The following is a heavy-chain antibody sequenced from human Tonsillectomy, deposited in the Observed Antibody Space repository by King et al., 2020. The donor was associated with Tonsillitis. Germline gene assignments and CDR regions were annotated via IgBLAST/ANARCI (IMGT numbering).Heavy chain of an antibody. V-gene: IGHV3-43*01. Sequence: DVQLVQSGGVVVQPGGSLRLSCSASGFIFDDYIMHWVRQAPGKGLEWVSLITWDGSRTNYADSVKGRFTISRDNIKNSLYLQMHSLRTEDTALYYCAKDDSSGYYGDGPESIQHWGQGTLVTVSS. J-gene: IGHJ1*01. D-gene: IGHD3-22*01. CDR3: AKDDSSGYYGDGPESIQH. CDR2: ITWDGSRT. CDR1: GFIFDDYI.